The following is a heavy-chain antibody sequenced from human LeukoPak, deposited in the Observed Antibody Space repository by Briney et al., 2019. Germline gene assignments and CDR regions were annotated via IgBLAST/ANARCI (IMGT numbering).Heavy chain of an antibody. CDR3: ARSPTDFWSGYRSEYYYYYYMDV. V-gene: IGHV1-69*05. D-gene: IGHD3-3*01. CDR1: GGTFISYA. CDR2: IIPIFGTA. J-gene: IGHJ6*03. Sequence: SVKVSCKASGGTFISYAISWVRQAPGQGREWMGGIIPIFGTANYAQKFQGRVTITTDESTSTAYMELSSLRSEDTAVYYCARSPTDFWSGYRSEYYYYYYMDVWGKGTTVTVSS.